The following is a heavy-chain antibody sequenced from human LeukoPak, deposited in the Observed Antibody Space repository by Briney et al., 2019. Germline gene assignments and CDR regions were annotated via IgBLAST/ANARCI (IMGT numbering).Heavy chain of an antibody. CDR1: GGSISSGGYY. CDR3: AIVDSSGDYSGAFDI. CDR2: IYYSGST. Sequence: TSQTLSLTCTVSGGSISSGGYYWSWIRQHPGKGLEWIGYIYYSGSTYYNPSLKSRVTKSVDTSKNQFSLKLSSVTAADTAVYYCAIVDSSGDYSGAFDIWGQGTMVTVSS. V-gene: IGHV4-31*03. J-gene: IGHJ3*02. D-gene: IGHD3-22*01.